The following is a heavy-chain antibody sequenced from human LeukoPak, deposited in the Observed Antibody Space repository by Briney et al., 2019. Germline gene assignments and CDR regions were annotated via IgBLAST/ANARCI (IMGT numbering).Heavy chain of an antibody. J-gene: IGHJ4*02. V-gene: IGHV1-18*01. CDR2: ISAYNGNT. CDR1: GYTFTSYG. D-gene: IGHD3-22*01. Sequence: ASVKVSCKASGYTFTSYGIIWERQAPGQGLEWMGWISAYNGNTNYAQKLQGRVTMTTDTSTSTAYMELRSLRSDDTAVYYCARDRGRGYYDSSGYYYRSPIKYYFDYWGQGTLVTVSS. CDR3: ARDRGRGYYDSSGYYYRSPIKYYFDY.